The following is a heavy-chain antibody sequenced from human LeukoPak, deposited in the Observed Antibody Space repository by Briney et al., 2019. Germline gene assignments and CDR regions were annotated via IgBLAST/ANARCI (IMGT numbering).Heavy chain of an antibody. CDR1: GGSISSYY. CDR3: ARHVGIAVAGTEFDY. V-gene: IGHV4-59*08. J-gene: IGHJ4*02. Sequence: SETLSLTCTVSGGSISSYYWSWIRQPPGKGLEWIGCIYYSGSTNYNPSLKSRVTISVDTSKNQFSLKLSSVTAADTAVYYCARHVGIAVAGTEFDYWGQGTLVTVSS. CDR2: IYYSGST. D-gene: IGHD6-19*01.